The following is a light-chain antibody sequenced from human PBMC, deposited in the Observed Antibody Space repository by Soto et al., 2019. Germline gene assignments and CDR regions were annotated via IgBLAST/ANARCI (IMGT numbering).Light chain of an antibody. CDR2: EVS. V-gene: IGLV2-14*01. Sequence: QSVLTQPASVSGSPGQSITISCTGTSSDVGGYNYVSWYQQHPGKAPKLMIYEVSNRPSGVSNRFSGSKSGNTASLTISDLQAEDEADYYCSSYTSSSTLVFGGGTKLTVL. J-gene: IGLJ2*01. CDR1: SSDVGGYNY. CDR3: SSYTSSSTLV.